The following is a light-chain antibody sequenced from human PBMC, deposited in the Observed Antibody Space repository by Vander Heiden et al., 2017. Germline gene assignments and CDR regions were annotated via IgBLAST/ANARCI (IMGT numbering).Light chain of an antibody. CDR1: QSISSW. CDR2: KAS. V-gene: IGKV1-5*03. CDR3: QQYKSYPRT. Sequence: DIQMTQSPSTLSASVGDRVTITCRASQSISSWLAWYQQKPGKAPKLLIYKASSVESGVPSRFSGSGSGTEFTLTISSLQPADFATYYCQQYKSYPRTFGQGTKVEIK. J-gene: IGKJ1*01.